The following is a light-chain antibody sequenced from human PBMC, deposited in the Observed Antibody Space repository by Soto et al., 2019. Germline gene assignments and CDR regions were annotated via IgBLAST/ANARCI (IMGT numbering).Light chain of an antibody. V-gene: IGKV3-15*01. CDR2: DAS. J-gene: IGKJ1*01. CDR1: QSVSNN. CDR3: QQYNIWPPWT. Sequence: ILMTQSPATLSVSPGERATLSCRASQSVSNNLAWYQQKPGQAPGLLIYDASTRATGIPAWFSGSGSGTEFTLTISGLQSEDFAVYYCQQYNIWPPWTFGQGTKVEVK.